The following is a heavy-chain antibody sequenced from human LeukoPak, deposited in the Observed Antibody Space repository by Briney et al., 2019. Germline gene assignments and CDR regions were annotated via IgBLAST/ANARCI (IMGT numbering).Heavy chain of an antibody. Sequence: SQTLSLTCTVSGVSISSGSYYWSWIRQPAGKGLEWIGRIYTSGSTNYNPSLKSRVTISVDTSKNQFSLKLSSVTAADTAVYYCAREDYDILTGYPRFDPWGQGTLVTVSS. CDR3: AREDYDILTGYPRFDP. V-gene: IGHV4-61*02. CDR1: GVSISSGSYY. CDR2: IYTSGST. J-gene: IGHJ5*02. D-gene: IGHD3-9*01.